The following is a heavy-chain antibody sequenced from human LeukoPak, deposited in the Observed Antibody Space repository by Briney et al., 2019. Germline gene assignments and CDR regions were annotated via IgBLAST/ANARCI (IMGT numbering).Heavy chain of an antibody. CDR1: GGSISSGSYY. CDR3: ARGDYYDSSGYYRNWFDP. V-gene: IGHV4-61*02. J-gene: IGHJ5*02. Sequence: SETLSLTCTVSGGSISSGSYYWGWIRQPAGKGLEWIGRIYTSGSTNYNPSLKSRVTISVDTSKNQFSLKLSSVTAADTAVYYCARGDYYDSSGYYRNWFDPWGQGTLVTVSS. D-gene: IGHD3-22*01. CDR2: IYTSGST.